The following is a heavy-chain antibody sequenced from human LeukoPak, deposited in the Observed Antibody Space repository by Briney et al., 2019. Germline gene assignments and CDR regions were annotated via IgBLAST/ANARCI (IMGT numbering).Heavy chain of an antibody. V-gene: IGHV3-74*01. D-gene: IGHD3-3*01. J-gene: IGHJ4*02. CDR3: ARDISLNYDFWSGYYIGEAYFDY. CDR1: GLSVSNNY. CDR2: INSDGSST. Sequence: GGSLRLSCEASGLSVSNNYMTWVRQAPGKGLVWVSRINSDGSSTSYADSVKGRFTISRDNAKNTLYLQMNSLRAEDTAVYYCARDISLNYDFWSGYYIGEAYFDYWGQGTLVTVSS.